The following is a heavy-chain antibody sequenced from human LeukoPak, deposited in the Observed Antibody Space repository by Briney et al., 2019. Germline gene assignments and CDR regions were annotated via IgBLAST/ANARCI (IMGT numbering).Heavy chain of an antibody. V-gene: IGHV4-59*01. D-gene: IGHD3-10*01. J-gene: IGHJ6*03. Sequence: NPSETLSLACTVSGGSISSYYWSWIRQPPGKGLEWIGYIYYSGSTNYNPSLKSRVTISVDTSKNQFSLKLSSVTAADTAVYYCARFYGSGSHTHYYYYYYYMDVWGKGTTVTVSS. CDR2: IYYSGST. CDR1: GGSISSYY. CDR3: ARFYGSGSHTHYYYYYYYMDV.